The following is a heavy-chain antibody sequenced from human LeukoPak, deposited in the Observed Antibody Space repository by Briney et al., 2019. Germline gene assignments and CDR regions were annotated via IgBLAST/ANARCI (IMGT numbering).Heavy chain of an antibody. CDR3: AKGETYSSSVVDY. V-gene: IGHV3-21*04. CDR1: GFTFSSYS. D-gene: IGHD6-6*01. Sequence: PGGSLRLSCAASGFTFSSYSMNWVRQAPGKGLEWVSSISSSSSYIYYADSVKGRFTISRDNAKNSLYLQMNSLRAEDTAVYYCAKGETYSSSVVDYWGQGTLVTVSS. CDR2: ISSSSSYI. J-gene: IGHJ4*02.